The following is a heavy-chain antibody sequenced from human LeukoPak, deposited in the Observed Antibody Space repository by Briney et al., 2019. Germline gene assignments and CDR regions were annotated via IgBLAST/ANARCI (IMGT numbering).Heavy chain of an antibody. D-gene: IGHD2-8*02. CDR2: INPNSGGT. CDR3: ARSGSGVCIDY. V-gene: IGHV1-2*02. J-gene: IGHJ4*02. CDR1: GYTFTGYY. Sequence: VASVKVSCTASGYTFTGYYMHWVRQAPGQGLEWMGWINPNSGGTNYAQKFQGRVTMTRDTSISTAYMELSRLRPDDTAVYYCARSGSGVCIDYWGQGTLVTVSS.